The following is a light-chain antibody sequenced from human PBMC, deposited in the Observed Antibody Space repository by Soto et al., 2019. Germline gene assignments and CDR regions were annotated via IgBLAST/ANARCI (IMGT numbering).Light chain of an antibody. CDR3: QQYYNWAPLT. CDR1: RSVSSN. J-gene: IGKJ4*01. V-gene: IGKV3-15*01. CDR2: GAS. Sequence: ETVMTQSPATLSVSPGKRATLSCRASRSVSSNLAWYQQKPGQAPRLLIYGASTRATGIPARFSGGGSGTEFTLNISSLQSEDAAVYHCQQYYNWAPLTFGGGTKVEIK.